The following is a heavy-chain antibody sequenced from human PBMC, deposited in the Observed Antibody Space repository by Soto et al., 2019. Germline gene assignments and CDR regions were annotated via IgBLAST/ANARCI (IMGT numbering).Heavy chain of an antibody. Sequence: TLSLTCAVSGGSISSGGYSWSWIRQPPGKGLEWIGYIYHSGSTYYNPSLKSRVTISVDRSKNQFSLKLSSVTAADTAVYYCARGPKPYSSSSHYYYYYGMDVWGQGTTVTV. CDR1: GGSISSGGYS. CDR3: ARGPKPYSSSSHYYYYYGMDV. V-gene: IGHV4-30-2*01. CDR2: IYHSGST. J-gene: IGHJ6*02. D-gene: IGHD6-6*01.